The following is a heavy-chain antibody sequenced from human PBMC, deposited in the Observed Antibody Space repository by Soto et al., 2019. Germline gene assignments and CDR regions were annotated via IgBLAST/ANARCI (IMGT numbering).Heavy chain of an antibody. CDR1: GYIFTNYA. J-gene: IGHJ4*02. Sequence: ASVKVSCKASGYIFTNYAIHWVRQAPGQRLEWMGWINGDNGNTKYSQKFQGRVTITRDTSASTAYMGLSSLRSEDTAVYYCARDLRSVGATLTDYWGQGTLVTVSS. CDR2: INGDNGNT. CDR3: ARDLRSVGATLTDY. V-gene: IGHV1-3*01. D-gene: IGHD1-26*01.